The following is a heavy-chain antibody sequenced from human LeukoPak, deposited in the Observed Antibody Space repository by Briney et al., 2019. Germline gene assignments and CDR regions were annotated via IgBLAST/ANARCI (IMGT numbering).Heavy chain of an antibody. J-gene: IGHJ4*02. CDR2: IYSGGST. CDR1: GFTVSSNY. CDR3: ARVGPGYSYGYFDS. D-gene: IGHD5-18*01. Sequence: GSLRLSCAASGFTVSSNYMSWVRQAPGKGLEWVSVIYSGGSTYYADSVKGRFTISRDNSKNTLYLQMNSLRAEDTAVYYCARVGPGYSYGYFDSWGQGSLVTVSS. V-gene: IGHV3-66*01.